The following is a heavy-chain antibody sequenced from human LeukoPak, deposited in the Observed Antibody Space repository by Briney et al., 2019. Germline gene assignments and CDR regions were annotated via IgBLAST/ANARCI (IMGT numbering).Heavy chain of an antibody. Sequence: SETLSLTCTVSGGSISSYYWSWIRQPPGRGLEWIGYIYYSGSTNYNPSLKSRVTISVDTSKNQFSLKLSSVTAADTAVYYCARGLWFGDSHRPTEFDYWGQGTLVTVSS. J-gene: IGHJ4*02. CDR1: GGSISSYY. D-gene: IGHD3-10*01. CDR2: IYYSGST. CDR3: ARGLWFGDSHRPTEFDY. V-gene: IGHV4-59*08.